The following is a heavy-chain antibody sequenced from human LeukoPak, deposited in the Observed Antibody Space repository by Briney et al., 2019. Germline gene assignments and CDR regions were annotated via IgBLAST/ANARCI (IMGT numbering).Heavy chain of an antibody. J-gene: IGHJ4*02. CDR1: GGSFNNYY. D-gene: IGHD6-13*01. CDR2: ISHSGST. V-gene: IGHV4-34*01. CDR3: ATTRPGIAAAGLFDY. Sequence: SETLSLTCAVYGGSFNNYYWSWLRQPPGKGLEWIGEISHSGSTNYNPSLKSRVTVSLDTSKNQFSLKLGSVTAADTAVYYCATTRPGIAAAGLFDYWGQGTLVTVSS.